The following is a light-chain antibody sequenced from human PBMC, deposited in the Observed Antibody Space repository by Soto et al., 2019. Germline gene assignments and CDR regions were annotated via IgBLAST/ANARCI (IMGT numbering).Light chain of an antibody. CDR1: QSVSSSY. CDR3: QQYGSSPWT. CDR2: GAS. J-gene: IGKJ1*01. Sequence: EIVFTQSPGTLSLSPGERATLSCRASQSVSSSYLAWYQQKPGQAPRLLIYGASSRDTGIADRFSGSGSGTDFTLTISRLEPEDFVVYYCQQYGSSPWTFGQGTKV. V-gene: IGKV3-20*01.